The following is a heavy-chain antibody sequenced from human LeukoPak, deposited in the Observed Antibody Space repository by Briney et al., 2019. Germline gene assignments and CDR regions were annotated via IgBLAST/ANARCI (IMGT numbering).Heavy chain of an antibody. CDR2: IYPGDSDT. CDR1: GYSFTSYW. J-gene: IGHJ4*02. Sequence: PGESPEISCKGSGYSFTSYWIGWVRQMPGKGLEWMGIIYPGDSDTRYSPSFQRQVTISADKSISTAYLQWSSLKASDTAMYYCARQSSWYSPLDYWGQGTLAPVSS. CDR3: ARQSSWYSPLDY. V-gene: IGHV5-51*01. D-gene: IGHD6-13*01.